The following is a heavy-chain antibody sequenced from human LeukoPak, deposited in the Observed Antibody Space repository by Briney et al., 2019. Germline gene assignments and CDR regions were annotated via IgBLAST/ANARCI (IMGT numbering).Heavy chain of an antibody. D-gene: IGHD3-10*01. CDR1: GGSFSGYY. CDR3: ARGERSGSYYLRFDP. Sequence: SETLSLTCAVYGGSFSGYYWSWIRQPPGKGLEWIGEINHSGSTNYNQSLKSRVTISVDTSKNQFSLKLSSVTAADTAVYYCARGERSGSYYLRFDPWGQGTLVTVSS. V-gene: IGHV4-34*01. J-gene: IGHJ5*02. CDR2: INHSGST.